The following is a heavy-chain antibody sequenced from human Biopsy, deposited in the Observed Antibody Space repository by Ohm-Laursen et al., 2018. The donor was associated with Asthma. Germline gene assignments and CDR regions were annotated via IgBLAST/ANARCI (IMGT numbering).Heavy chain of an antibody. V-gene: IGHV3-7*01. Sequence: SLRLSCAASGFSGLTFRDFGMHWVRQAPGKGLEWVANIKHDGTEKNHVDSLKGRFTISRDNAKNSLYLQMNSLRAEDTAVYYCARTFHLWSPYHAEHYQLWGQGTLVTVSS. D-gene: IGHD3-3*02. J-gene: IGHJ1*01. CDR2: IKHDGTEK. CDR3: ARTFHLWSPYHAEHYQL. CDR1: GFSGLTFRDFG.